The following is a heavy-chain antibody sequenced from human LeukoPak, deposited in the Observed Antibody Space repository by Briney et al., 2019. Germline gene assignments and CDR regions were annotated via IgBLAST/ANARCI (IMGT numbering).Heavy chain of an antibody. V-gene: IGHV3-20*04. CDR3: ARLAVAGPYYYYYYYMDV. D-gene: IGHD6-19*01. CDR1: GFTFDDYG. CDR2: INWNGGST. Sequence: GGSLRLSCAASGFTFDDYGMSWVRQAPGKGLEWVSGINWNGGSTGYADSVKGRFTISRDNAKSSLYLQMNSLRAEDTALYYCARLAVAGPYYYYYYYMDVWGKGTTVTVSS. J-gene: IGHJ6*03.